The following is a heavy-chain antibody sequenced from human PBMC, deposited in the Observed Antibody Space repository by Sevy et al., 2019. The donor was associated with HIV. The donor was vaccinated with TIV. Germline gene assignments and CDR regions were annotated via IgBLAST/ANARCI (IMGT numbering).Heavy chain of an antibody. CDR2: INPDTGNT. Sequence: ASVKVSCQTSGYTFTDRYIHWVRQAPGQGLKWMGYINPDTGNTRYAQKFQARVTMTGDTSVSTAYMELRRLTSDDTAVYFCARVHPPRLSGHDSGWYPFDYWGQGTLVTVSS. V-gene: IGHV1-2*02. CDR3: ARVHPPRLSGHDSGWYPFDY. CDR1: GYTFTDRY. J-gene: IGHJ4*02. D-gene: IGHD6-19*01.